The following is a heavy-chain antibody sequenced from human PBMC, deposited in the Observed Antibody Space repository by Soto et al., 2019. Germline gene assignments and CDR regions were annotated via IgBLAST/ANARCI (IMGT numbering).Heavy chain of an antibody. Sequence: ASVKVSCKASGYTFTSYYMHWVRQAPGQGLEWMGIINPSGGSTSYAQKFQGRVTMTRDTSTSTVYMELSSLRSEDTAVYYCARDPVAAVAGYYFDYWRQGTLVTVSS. CDR3: ARDPVAAVAGYYFDY. V-gene: IGHV1-46*03. CDR2: INPSGGST. CDR1: GYTFTSYY. J-gene: IGHJ4*02. D-gene: IGHD6-19*01.